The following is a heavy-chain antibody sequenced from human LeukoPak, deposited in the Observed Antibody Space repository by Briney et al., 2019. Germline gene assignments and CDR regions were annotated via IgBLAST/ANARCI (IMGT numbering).Heavy chain of an antibody. D-gene: IGHD1-26*01. J-gene: IGHJ4*02. CDR2: IYYSGST. Sequence: PSETLSLTCTVSDGSISSYYWSWIRQPPGKGLEWIGYIYYSGSTNYNPSLKSRVTISVDTSKNQFSLKLSSVTAADTAVYYCARVLVVGAIGAHYFDYWGQGTLVTVSS. CDR3: ARVLVVGAIGAHYFDY. V-gene: IGHV4-59*01. CDR1: DGSISSYY.